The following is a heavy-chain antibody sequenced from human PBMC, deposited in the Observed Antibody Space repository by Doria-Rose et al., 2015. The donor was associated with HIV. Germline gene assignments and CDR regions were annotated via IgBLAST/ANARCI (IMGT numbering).Heavy chain of an antibody. CDR1: GVSLSSPGMG. D-gene: IGHD6-13*01. CDR3: ARIKSSRWYHKYYFDF. Sequence: VTLKESGPVLVKPTETLTLTCTVSGVSLSSPGMGVSWIRQPPGKALEWLANTFSDDERSYKTSLNSRLTISRGTSKSQVVLTMTDMDPVDTATYYCARIKSSRWYHKYYFDFWGQGTLVIVSA. V-gene: IGHV2-26*01. CDR2: TFSDDER. J-gene: IGHJ4*02.